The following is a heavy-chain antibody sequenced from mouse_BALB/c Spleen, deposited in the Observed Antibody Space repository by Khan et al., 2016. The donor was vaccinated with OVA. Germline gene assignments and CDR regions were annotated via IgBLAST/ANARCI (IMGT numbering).Heavy chain of an antibody. D-gene: IGHD2-1*01. CDR2: IYYSGNI. J-gene: IGHJ4*01. CDR3: ARDGNYMDY. Sequence: EVQLQESGPDLVKPSQSLSLTCTVTGYSITSGYSWHWIRQFPGNKLEWMAYIYYSGNINYNQSFKSRTSLTRDKSNNKSYLQLNSETTEDAAACYCARDGNYMDYWGQGTSVTVSA. CDR1: GYSITSGYS. V-gene: IGHV3-1*02.